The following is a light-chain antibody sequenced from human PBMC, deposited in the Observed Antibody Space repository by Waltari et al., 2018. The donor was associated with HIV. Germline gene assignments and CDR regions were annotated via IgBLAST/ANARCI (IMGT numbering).Light chain of an antibody. V-gene: IGKV3-11*01. J-gene: IGKJ4*01. CDR2: DAS. Sequence: EIVLTQSPATLSVSPGERATLSCRASQRVSSYLAWYQQKPGQAPRLLIYDASNRASGTPGRFSGSWSGTDFTLTISSLEPEDFAVYYCQQRSSWPPTFGVGTKVEIK. CDR1: QRVSSY. CDR3: QQRSSWPPT.